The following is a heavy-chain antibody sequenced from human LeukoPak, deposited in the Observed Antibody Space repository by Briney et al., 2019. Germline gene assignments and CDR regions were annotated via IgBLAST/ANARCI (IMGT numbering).Heavy chain of an antibody. D-gene: IGHD3-10*01. J-gene: IGHJ4*02. CDR2: IYHSGST. Sequence: SETLSLTCAVSGYSISSGYYWGWIRQPPGKGLEWIGSIYHSGSTLYNPSLKSRVTISVDTSKNQFSPKLSSVTAADTAVYYCARSDMVSYYFDYWGQGTLVTVSS. V-gene: IGHV4-38-2*01. CDR1: GYSISSGYY. CDR3: ARSDMVSYYFDY.